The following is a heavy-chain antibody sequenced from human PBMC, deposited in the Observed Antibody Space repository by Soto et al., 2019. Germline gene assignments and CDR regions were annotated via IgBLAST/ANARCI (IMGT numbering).Heavy chain of an antibody. D-gene: IGHD5-18*01. J-gene: IGHJ4*02. CDR2: IYYNGNT. Sequence: QLQLQESGPGLVKPSETLSLTCTVSGGSISTSSYYWGWIRQPPGKGLEWIGNIYYNGNTYYNPSLKSRVIISVSTSKNQFSLNLSSVTAADTAVYYFAKCGYSFTYLPFDSWGLGTLVAVSS. V-gene: IGHV4-39*01. CDR1: GGSISTSSYY. CDR3: AKCGYSFTYLPFDS.